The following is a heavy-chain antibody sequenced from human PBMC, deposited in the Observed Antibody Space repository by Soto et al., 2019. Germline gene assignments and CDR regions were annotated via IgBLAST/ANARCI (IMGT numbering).Heavy chain of an antibody. J-gene: IGHJ6*02. V-gene: IGHV3-7*03. CDR3: ARLRFRGSDV. CDR1: GFSVSDYF. CDR2: IKEDGSEK. D-gene: IGHD3-16*01. Sequence: EVQLVESGGGLVQPGGSLRLSCVGAGFSVSDYFMTWVRQAPGKGLEWVANIKEDGSEKYYVESVKGRFTVSRDNARNSLYLLMNSLRDEDSAVYYCARLRFRGSDVWGQGTTVTVSS.